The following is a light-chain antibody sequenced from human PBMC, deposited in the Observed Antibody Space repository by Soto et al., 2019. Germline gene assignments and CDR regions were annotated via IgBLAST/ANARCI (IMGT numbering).Light chain of an antibody. V-gene: IGKV3-15*01. CDR3: QQYNNWPRT. Sequence: EVVMTQSPATLSVSPGERATLSCGASQSVGSNLAWYQQKPGQAPRLLIYAASTRATGIPARFSGSGSGTEFTLTISSLQSEDFAVYYCQQYNNWPRTFGQGTKVDIK. CDR1: QSVGSN. CDR2: AAS. J-gene: IGKJ1*01.